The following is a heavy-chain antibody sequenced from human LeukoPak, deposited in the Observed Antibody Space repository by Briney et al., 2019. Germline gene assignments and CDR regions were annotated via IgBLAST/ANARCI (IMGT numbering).Heavy chain of an antibody. J-gene: IGHJ4*02. Sequence: GGSLRLSCAASGFTFSSYAMSWVRQAPGKGLEWVSAISGSGGSIYYADSVKGRFTISRDNSKNTLYLQMNSLRAEDTAVYYCAKGTNWNYYFDYWGQGTLVTVSS. V-gene: IGHV3-23*01. CDR3: AKGTNWNYYFDY. CDR1: GFTFSSYA. D-gene: IGHD1-7*01. CDR2: ISGSGGSI.